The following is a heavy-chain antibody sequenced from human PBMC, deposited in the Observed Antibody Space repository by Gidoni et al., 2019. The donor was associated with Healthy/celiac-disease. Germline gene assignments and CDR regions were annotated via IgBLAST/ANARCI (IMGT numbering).Heavy chain of an antibody. Sequence: QVQLQESGPGLVKPSETLSLTCTGSGGAISSYYWSWIRRQPGQGLEWIGYIDYSGNTDYNPTRKSRVTISINTSKNQFSLKLSSVTAADTAVYYCARGSLVGTAMDYWGQGTLVTVSS. J-gene: IGHJ4*02. CDR2: IDYSGNT. CDR1: GGAISSYY. D-gene: IGHD5-18*01. CDR3: ARGSLVGTAMDY. V-gene: IGHV4-59*01.